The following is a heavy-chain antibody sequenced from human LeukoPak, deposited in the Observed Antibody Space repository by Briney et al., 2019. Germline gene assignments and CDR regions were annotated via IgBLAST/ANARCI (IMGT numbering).Heavy chain of an antibody. D-gene: IGHD3-10*01. CDR3: ARGPPYGSGSYPFDY. CDR1: GGSFSGYY. V-gene: IGHV4-34*01. CDR2: INHSGST. J-gene: IGHJ4*02. Sequence: PSETLSLTCAVYGGSFSGYYWSWIRQPPGKGLEWIGEINHSGSTNYNSSLKSRVTISVDTSKNQFSLKLSSVTAADTAVYYCARGPPYGSGSYPFDYWGQGTLVTVSS.